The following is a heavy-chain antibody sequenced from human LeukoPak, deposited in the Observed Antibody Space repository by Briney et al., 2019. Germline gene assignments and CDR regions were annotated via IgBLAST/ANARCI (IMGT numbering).Heavy chain of an antibody. Sequence: HPGGSLRLSCAASGFTFSSYEMNWVRQAPGKGLEWVSYISSSGSTIYYADSVKGRFTISRDNAKNSLYLQMNSLRAEDTAVYYWARGMEMATMEYFDYWGQGTLVTVSS. V-gene: IGHV3-48*03. CDR2: ISSSGSTI. CDR3: ARGMEMATMEYFDY. J-gene: IGHJ4*02. D-gene: IGHD5-24*01. CDR1: GFTFSSYE.